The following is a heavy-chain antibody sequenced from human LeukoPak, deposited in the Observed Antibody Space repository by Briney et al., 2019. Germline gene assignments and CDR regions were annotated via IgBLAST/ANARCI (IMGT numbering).Heavy chain of an antibody. CDR1: GLTFSSYW. D-gene: IGHD3-16*01. CDR2: IKQDGSEK. J-gene: IGHJ4*01. V-gene: IGHV3-7*01. Sequence: GGSLRLSCAASGLTFSSYWMSWVRQAPGKGLEWVANIKQDGSEKYYVDSVKGRFTISRDNAKNSLYLQMNSLRAEDTAVYYCARFSTGGFDYWGQGTLVTVSS. CDR3: ARFSTGGFDY.